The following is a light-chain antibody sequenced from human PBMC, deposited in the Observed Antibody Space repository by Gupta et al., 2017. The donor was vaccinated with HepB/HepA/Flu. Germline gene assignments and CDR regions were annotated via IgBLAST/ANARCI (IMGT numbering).Light chain of an antibody. J-gene: IGLJ2*01. CDR2: EVS. Sequence: QSALTQPPSVSGSPGQSVTISCTGTSSDVGSYNRVSWYQQPPGTAPTLMIYEVSNRPSGVPDRFSGSKSGHTASLTISGLQAEDEADYYCSSYTSSSTVVFGGGTKLTVL. CDR1: SSDVGSYNR. V-gene: IGLV2-18*02. CDR3: SSYTSSSTVV.